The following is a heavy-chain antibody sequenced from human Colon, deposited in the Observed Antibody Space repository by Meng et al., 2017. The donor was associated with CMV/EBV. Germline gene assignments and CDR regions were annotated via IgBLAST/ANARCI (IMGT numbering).Heavy chain of an antibody. CDR2: ISSSSSYK. CDR1: GFTFSSYS. Sequence: GGSLRLSCAASGFTFSSYSMNWVRQAPGKGLEWVSSISSSSSYKYYADSVKGRFTISRDNAKNSLYLQMNSLRAEDTAVYYCARAVREQYGMDVWGQGTTVTVSS. V-gene: IGHV3-21*01. CDR3: ARAVREQYGMDV. J-gene: IGHJ6*02. D-gene: IGHD1-26*01.